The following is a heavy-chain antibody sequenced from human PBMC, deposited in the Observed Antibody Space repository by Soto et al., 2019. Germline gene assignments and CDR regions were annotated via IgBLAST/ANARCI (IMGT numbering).Heavy chain of an antibody. V-gene: IGHV4-4*02. Sequence: TSETLSLTCAVSGGSISSSNWWSWVRQPPGKGLEWIGEIYHSGSTNYNPSLKSRVTISVDKSKNQFSLKLSSVTAADTAVYYCARDRRVTIFGVVMIGNYYRMDVWGQGTTVTVSS. CDR1: GGSISSSNW. J-gene: IGHJ6*02. D-gene: IGHD3-3*01. CDR3: ARDRRVTIFGVVMIGNYYRMDV. CDR2: IYHSGST.